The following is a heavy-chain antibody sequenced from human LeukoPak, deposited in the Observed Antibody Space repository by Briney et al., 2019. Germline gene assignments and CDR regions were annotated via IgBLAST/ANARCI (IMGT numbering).Heavy chain of an antibody. V-gene: IGHV3-21*01. CDR2: ISSSSSYI. CDR3: ARDPNYDFTHFDY. CDR1: GFTFSSYS. J-gene: IGHJ4*02. Sequence: PGGSLRLSCAASGFTFSSYSMNWVRQAPGKGLEGVSSISSSSSYIYYADSVKGRFTISRDNAKNSLYLQMNSLRAEDTAVYYCARDPNYDFTHFDYWGQGALVTVSS. D-gene: IGHD3-3*01.